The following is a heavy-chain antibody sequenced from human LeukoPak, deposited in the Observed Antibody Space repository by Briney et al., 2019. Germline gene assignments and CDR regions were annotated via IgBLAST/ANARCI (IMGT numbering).Heavy chain of an antibody. Sequence: GGPLRLSCAASGFTFSSYGMHWVRQAPGKGLEWVAVISYDGSNKYYADSVKGRFTISRDNSKNTLYPQMNSLRAEDTAVYYCAKDFWSGYIDQGGYYFDYWGQGTLVTVSS. J-gene: IGHJ4*02. V-gene: IGHV3-30*18. CDR3: AKDFWSGYIDQGGYYFDY. D-gene: IGHD3-3*01. CDR1: GFTFSSYG. CDR2: ISYDGSNK.